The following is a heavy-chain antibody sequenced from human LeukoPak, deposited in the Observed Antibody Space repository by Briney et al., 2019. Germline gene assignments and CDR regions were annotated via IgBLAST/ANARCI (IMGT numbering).Heavy chain of an antibody. Sequence: SKTLSLTCAVYGGSLSGYYWSWIRQPPGKGLEWIGEINHSGSTNYNPSLKSRVTISVDTSKNQFSLKLSSVTAADTAVYYCARGPRLNIVVVVAARFDPWGQGTLVTVSS. CDR3: ARGPRLNIVVVVAARFDP. J-gene: IGHJ5*02. CDR1: GGSLSGYY. D-gene: IGHD2-15*01. V-gene: IGHV4-34*01. CDR2: INHSGST.